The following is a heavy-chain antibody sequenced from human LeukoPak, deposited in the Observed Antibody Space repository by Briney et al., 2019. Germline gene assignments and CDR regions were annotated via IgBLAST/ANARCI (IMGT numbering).Heavy chain of an antibody. CDR2: ISGSSATI. J-gene: IGHJ5*02. Sequence: GGSLRLSCAASGFTFSSYAMSWVRQAPGKGLEWVSYISGSSATIYYVDSVKGRFTISRDNAKNSLYLQMNSLRAEDTAVYYCAREPAAAGKNWFDPWGQGTLVTVSS. CDR1: GFTFSSYA. D-gene: IGHD6-25*01. CDR3: AREPAAAGKNWFDP. V-gene: IGHV3-48*04.